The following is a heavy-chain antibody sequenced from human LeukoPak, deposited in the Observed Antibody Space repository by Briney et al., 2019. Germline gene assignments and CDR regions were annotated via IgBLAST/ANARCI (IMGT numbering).Heavy chain of an antibody. CDR1: GGSISSGSYY. D-gene: IGHD5-24*01. V-gene: IGHV4-61*02. Sequence: TLSLTCTVSGGSISSGSYYWSWIRQPAGKGLEWIGRIYTSGSTNYNPSLKSRVTISVDTSKNQFSLKLSSVTAADTAVYYCARVRDGYKKYFDYWGQGTLVTVSS. CDR2: IYTSGST. CDR3: ARVRDGYKKYFDY. J-gene: IGHJ4*02.